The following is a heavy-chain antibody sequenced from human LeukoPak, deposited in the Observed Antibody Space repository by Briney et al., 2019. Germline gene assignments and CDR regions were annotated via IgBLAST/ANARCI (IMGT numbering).Heavy chain of an antibody. J-gene: IGHJ6*03. CDR3: AKAGYYDRSGYYYYYYMDV. CDR2: ISGSGGST. V-gene: IGHV3-23*01. CDR1: GFTFSSYA. D-gene: IGHD3-22*01. Sequence: GGSLRLSCAASGFTFSSYAMSWVRQAPGKGLEWVSAISGSGGSTYYADSVRGRFTISRDNSKNTLYLQMNSLRAEDTAVYYCAKAGYYDRSGYYYYYYMDVWGKGTTVTVSS.